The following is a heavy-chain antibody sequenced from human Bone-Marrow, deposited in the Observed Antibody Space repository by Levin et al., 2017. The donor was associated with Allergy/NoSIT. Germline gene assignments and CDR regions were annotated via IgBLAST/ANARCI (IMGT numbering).Heavy chain of an antibody. V-gene: IGHV3-23*01. CDR1: GFTFSSYG. CDR2: INAGGGNT. J-gene: IGHJ4*02. Sequence: GESLKISCAASGFTFSSYGMNWVRQAPGKGLEWVSAINAGGGNTYYADSVKGRFTISRDNSKNTLYLQMNSLRAEDTAIYYCANLPGYSSSWYEERYEGINYWGQGTLVTVSS. CDR3: ANLPGYSSSWYEERYEGINY. D-gene: IGHD6-13*01.